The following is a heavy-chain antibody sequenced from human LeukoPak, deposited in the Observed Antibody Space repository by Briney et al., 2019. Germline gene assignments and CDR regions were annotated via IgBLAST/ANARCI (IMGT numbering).Heavy chain of an antibody. V-gene: IGHV3-33*01. CDR2: IWYDGSNK. D-gene: IGHD5-18*01. CDR3: ARDGGYSYGYFDY. CDR1: GFTFSSYG. J-gene: IGHJ4*02. Sequence: GGSLRLSCAASGFTFSSYGMHWVRQAPGKGLEWVAVIWYDGSNKYYADSVKGRFTISRDNSKNTLYLQMNSLRAEDTAAYYCARDGGYSYGYFDYWGQGTLVTVSS.